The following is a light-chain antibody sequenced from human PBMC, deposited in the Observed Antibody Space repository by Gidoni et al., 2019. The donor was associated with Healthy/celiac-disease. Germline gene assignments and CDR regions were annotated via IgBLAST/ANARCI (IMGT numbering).Light chain of an antibody. V-gene: IGKV1-33*01. CDR3: QQYDNLPPYT. J-gene: IGKJ2*01. CDR2: DAS. Sequence: DIQMTPSPSSLSASVGDRVTITCQASQDISNYLNWYQQKPGKAPKLLIYDASNLETGVPSRFSGSGSGTDFTFTISSLQPEDIATYYCQQYDNLPPYTFGQXTKLEIK. CDR1: QDISNY.